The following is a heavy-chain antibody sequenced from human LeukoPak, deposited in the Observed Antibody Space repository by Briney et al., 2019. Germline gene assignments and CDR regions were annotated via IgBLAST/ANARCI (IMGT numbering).Heavy chain of an antibody. J-gene: IGHJ4*02. Sequence: PGGSLRLACAASGFTFSIYGMQWVRQAPGKGLEWVAVIWYDGSNTYYADSVKGRFTISRDNSKNTLYLQMNSLRAEDTAVYYCARDQKDNSSGGSCYSVYFDYWGQGTLVTVSS. CDR3: ARDQKDNSSGGSCYSVYFDY. CDR1: GFTFSIYG. D-gene: IGHD2-15*01. V-gene: IGHV3-33*01. CDR2: IWYDGSNT.